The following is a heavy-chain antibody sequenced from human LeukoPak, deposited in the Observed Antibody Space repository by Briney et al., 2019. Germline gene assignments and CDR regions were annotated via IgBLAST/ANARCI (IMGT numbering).Heavy chain of an antibody. D-gene: IGHD2-2*01. CDR1: GYTFTSYG. Sequence: ASVKVSCMASGYTFTSYGISWVRQAPGQGLEWMGWISAYNGNTNYARKLQGRVTMTTDTSTSTAYMELRSLRSDDTAVYYCARDRHSFSLVVPAAPWGQGTLVTVSS. J-gene: IGHJ4*02. CDR3: ARDRHSFSLVVPAAP. V-gene: IGHV1-18*01. CDR2: ISAYNGNT.